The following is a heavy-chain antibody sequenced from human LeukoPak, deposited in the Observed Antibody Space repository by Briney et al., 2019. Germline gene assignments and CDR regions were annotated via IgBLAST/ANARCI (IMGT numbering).Heavy chain of an antibody. J-gene: IGHJ3*02. CDR3: AKDHEIHVTMIGSAAFDM. CDR1: GFSFSSCA. CDR2: ISGGGGST. V-gene: IGHV3-23*01. D-gene: IGHD3-22*01. Sequence: PGGSLRLSCADSGFSFSSCAMSWVRQAPGKGLEWVSAISGGGGSTYYADSVKGRLTISRDNSKNTLYLQMNSLRAEDTAVYYCAKDHEIHVTMIGSAAFDMWGQGTMVSVSS.